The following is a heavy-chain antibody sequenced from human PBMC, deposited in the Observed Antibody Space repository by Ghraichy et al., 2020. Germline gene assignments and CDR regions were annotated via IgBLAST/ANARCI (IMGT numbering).Heavy chain of an antibody. CDR1: GFTFRNYF. Sequence: CAASGFTFRNYFMSWVRQAPGKGLEWVANIKGDGSEKYYVDSVKGRFTISRDNAKTSLYLQMNRLRAEDTAVYYCAREGVDYFYYGMDVWGQGTTVTVSS. J-gene: IGHJ6*02. D-gene: IGHD3-10*01. CDR3: AREGVDYFYYGMDV. V-gene: IGHV3-7*01. CDR2: IKGDGSEK.